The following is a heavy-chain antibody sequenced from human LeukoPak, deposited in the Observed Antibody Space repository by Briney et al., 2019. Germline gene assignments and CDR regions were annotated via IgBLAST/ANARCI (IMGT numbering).Heavy chain of an antibody. CDR3: ARERTFSSGYYGWFDP. J-gene: IGHJ5*02. CDR1: GGSISSYY. V-gene: IGHV4-59*01. Sequence: PSETLSLTCTVSGGSISSYYWSWIQQPPGKGLEWIGYIYYSGSTNYNPSLKSRVTISVDTSKNQFSLKLSSVTAADTAVYYCARERTFSSGYYGWFDPWGQGTMVTVSS. D-gene: IGHD3-22*01. CDR2: IYYSGST.